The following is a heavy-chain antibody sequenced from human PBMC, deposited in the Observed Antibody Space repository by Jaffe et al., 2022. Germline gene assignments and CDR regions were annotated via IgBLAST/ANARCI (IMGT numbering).Heavy chain of an antibody. J-gene: IGHJ5*02. D-gene: IGHD3-3*01. CDR2: IYYSGST. Sequence: QVQLQESGPGLVKPSETLSLTCTVSGGSISSYYWSWIRQPPGKGLEWIGYIYYSGSTNYNPSLKSRVTISVDTSKNQFSLKLSSVTAADTAVYYCARGGGFLEWLPNYTPFDPWGQGTLVTVSS. CDR3: ARGGGFLEWLPNYTPFDP. CDR1: GGSISSYY. V-gene: IGHV4-59*01.